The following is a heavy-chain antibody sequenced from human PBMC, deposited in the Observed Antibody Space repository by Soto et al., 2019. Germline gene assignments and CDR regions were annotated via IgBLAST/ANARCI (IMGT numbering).Heavy chain of an antibody. J-gene: IGHJ2*01. Sequence: PSETLSLTCAVSGYSISSSNWWGWIRQPPGKGLEWIGYIYYSGSTYYNPSLKSRVTMSVDTSRNQFSLKLSSVTAVDTAVYYCARNSMGALGYWYFDLWGRGTLVTVSS. CDR1: GYSISSSNW. CDR2: IYYSGST. CDR3: ARNSMGALGYWYFDL. D-gene: IGHD1-26*01. V-gene: IGHV4-28*01.